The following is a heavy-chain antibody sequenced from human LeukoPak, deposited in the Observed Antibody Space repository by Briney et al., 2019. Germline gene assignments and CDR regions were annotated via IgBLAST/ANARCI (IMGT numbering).Heavy chain of an antibody. J-gene: IGHJ6*03. Sequence: GASVKVSCKASGGTFSSYAISWVRQAPGQGLEWMGGVIPIFGSANFAQKFQGRVTITTDESTSTAYMELSSLRSEDTAVYYCAASSRDYVYYYYLDVWGKGTTVTVSS. CDR2: VIPIFGSA. V-gene: IGHV1-69*05. D-gene: IGHD4-17*01. CDR3: AASSRDYVYYYYLDV. CDR1: GGTFSSYA.